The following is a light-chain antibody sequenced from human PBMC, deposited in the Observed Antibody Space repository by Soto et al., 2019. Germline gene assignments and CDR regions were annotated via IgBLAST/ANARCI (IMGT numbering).Light chain of an antibody. CDR2: AAS. V-gene: IGKV1-9*01. J-gene: IGKJ3*01. Sequence: DIQLTQSPSFLSASVGDRVTITCRASQGISSYLAWYQQKPGKAPKLLIYAASTLQSGVPSRFSGSGSGTEFTLTISSLQPEDFATCYCQQLSSYSIAFGPGNKVDIK. CDR1: QGISSY. CDR3: QQLSSYSIA.